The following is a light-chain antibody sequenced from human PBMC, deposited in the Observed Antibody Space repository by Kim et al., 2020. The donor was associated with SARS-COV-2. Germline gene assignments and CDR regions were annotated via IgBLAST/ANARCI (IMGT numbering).Light chain of an antibody. CDR3: QQYNDWPLT. CDR2: GVS. J-gene: IGKJ4*01. CDR1: QTSGRD. V-gene: IGKV3-15*01. Sequence: VFPGERATLSCRTSQTSGRDLAWYQQKPGQAPRLLIYGVSTRATGIPATFTGSGSGTEFTLTINSLQSEDFAVYYCQQYNDWPLTFGGGTKVDIK.